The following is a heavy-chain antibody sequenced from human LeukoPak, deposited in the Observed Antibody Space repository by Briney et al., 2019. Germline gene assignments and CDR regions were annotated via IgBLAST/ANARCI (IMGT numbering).Heavy chain of an antibody. CDR3: ARGRCSGGSCYKGHFQH. D-gene: IGHD2-15*01. Sequence: PSETLSLTCAVYGGSFSGYYWSWIRQPPGKGLEWIGEINHSGSTNYNPSLKSRVTISADTSKNQFSLKLSSVTAADTAVYYCARGRCSGGSCYKGHFQHWGQGTLVTVSS. CDR1: GGSFSGYY. J-gene: IGHJ1*01. CDR2: INHSGST. V-gene: IGHV4-34*01.